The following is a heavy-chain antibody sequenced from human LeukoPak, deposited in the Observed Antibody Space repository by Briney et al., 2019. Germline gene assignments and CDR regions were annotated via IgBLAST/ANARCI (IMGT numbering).Heavy chain of an antibody. CDR1: GGTFSSYA. Sequence: ASVKVSCKASGGTFSSYAISWVRQAPGQWLEWMGGIIPIFGTANYAQKFQGRVTITADESTSTAYMELSSLRSEDTAVYYCARAGGPSYYYYGMDVWGQGTTVTVSS. CDR2: IIPIFGTA. D-gene: IGHD2-15*01. J-gene: IGHJ6*02. V-gene: IGHV1-69*13. CDR3: ARAGGPSYYYYGMDV.